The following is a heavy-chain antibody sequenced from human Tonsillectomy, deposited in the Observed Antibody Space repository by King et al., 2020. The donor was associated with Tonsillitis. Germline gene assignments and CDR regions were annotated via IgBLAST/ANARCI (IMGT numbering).Heavy chain of an antibody. D-gene: IGHD6-25*01. Sequence: VQLVESGGGVVQPGGSLRVSCAASGFPFSVYWMHWVRQAPGKGLVWVSRINSDGTNATYADSVRGQFTSSRDNAKKTLYLQIDGLRAEDTALYFCARSGRRDDPFDVWGRGTMVSVSS. J-gene: IGHJ3*01. CDR1: GFPFSVYW. CDR3: ARSGRRDDPFDV. V-gene: IGHV3-74*01. CDR2: INSDGTNA.